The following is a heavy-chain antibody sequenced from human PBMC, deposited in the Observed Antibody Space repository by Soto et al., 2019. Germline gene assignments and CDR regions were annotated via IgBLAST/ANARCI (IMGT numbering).Heavy chain of an antibody. Sequence: TLSLTCAVYGGSFSGYYWSWIRQPPGKGLEWIGEINHSGSTNYNPSLKSRVTISVDTSKNQFSLKLSSVTAADTAVYYCAGDSGYVGYLFEYWGQGTLVTVSS. CDR1: GGSFSGYY. CDR2: INHSGST. CDR3: AGDSGYVGYLFEY. J-gene: IGHJ4*02. V-gene: IGHV4-34*01. D-gene: IGHD5-12*01.